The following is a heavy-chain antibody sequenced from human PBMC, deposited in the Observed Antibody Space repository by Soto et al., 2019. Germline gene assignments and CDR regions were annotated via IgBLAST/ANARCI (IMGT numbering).Heavy chain of an antibody. V-gene: IGHV5-51*01. CDR2: IYPGDSDA. CDR1: GYRFPSYW. Sequence: PGESLKISCKGSGYRFPSYWIGWVGQMPGKGLEWVGIIYPGDSDARYSPSFQGQVTISVDKSNNTAYLHWSRLKAPDTAIYYCARQSDYSGAYWPYWGQGTLVTVSS. J-gene: IGHJ4*02. D-gene: IGHD1-26*01. CDR3: ARQSDYSGAYWPY.